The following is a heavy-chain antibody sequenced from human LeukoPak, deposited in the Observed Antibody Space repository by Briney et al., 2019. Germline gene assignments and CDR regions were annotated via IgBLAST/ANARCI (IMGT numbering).Heavy chain of an antibody. CDR1: GLTFNNTW. CDR2: INSDGSNA. Sequence: GGSLRLSCVDSGLTFNNTWMHWVRQAPGKGRVGVSHINSDGSNADYADSVKGRFTIPRDNARNTLYLKMNSLGADDTAVYYCAGAPFCTTTTCFYRYFMDVWGKGTTVTVSS. J-gene: IGHJ6*03. V-gene: IGHV3-74*01. CDR3: AGAPFCTTTTCFYRYFMDV. D-gene: IGHD2/OR15-2a*01.